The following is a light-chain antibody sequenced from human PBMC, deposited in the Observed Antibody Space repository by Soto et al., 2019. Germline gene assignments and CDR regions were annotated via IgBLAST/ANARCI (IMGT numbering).Light chain of an antibody. Sequence: DIVMTQSPLSLPVTPGEPASISCRSSQSLLYSNGYNYLDWYLQKPGQSPQLLIYLTFNRSSGVPDRFSGSGSGTDFTLKISRVEAEDVGVYYCMQALQTPRTVGQGTKLEIK. V-gene: IGKV2-28*01. J-gene: IGKJ2*02. CDR2: LTF. CDR1: QSLLYSNGYNY. CDR3: MQALQTPRT.